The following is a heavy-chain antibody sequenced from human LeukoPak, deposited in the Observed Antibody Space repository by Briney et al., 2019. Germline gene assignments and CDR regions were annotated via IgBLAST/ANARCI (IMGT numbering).Heavy chain of an antibody. D-gene: IGHD6-25*01. V-gene: IGHV3-7*01. CDR2: IKQDGSEK. J-gene: IGHJ6*03. CDR1: GFTFSSYW. Sequence: GGSLRLSCAASGFTFSSYWMSWVRQAPGKGLEWVANIKQDGSEKYYVDSVKGRFTISRDNAKNSLYLQMNSLRAEDTAVYYCGRVSEAVTIYYYYYYRAVGGKGTRVTVSS. CDR3: GRVSEAVTIYYYYYYRAV.